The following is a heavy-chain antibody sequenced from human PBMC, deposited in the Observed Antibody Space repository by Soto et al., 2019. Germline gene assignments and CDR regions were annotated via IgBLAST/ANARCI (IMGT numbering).Heavy chain of an antibody. Sequence: GGSLRLSCAASGFTFSSYAMHWVRQAPGKGLEWVAVISYDGSNKYYADSVKGRFTISRDNSKNTLYLQMNSLRAEDTAVYYCASDRSSSWYYYDGMDIWGQGTTVTVSS. CDR1: GFTFSSYA. V-gene: IGHV3-30-3*01. J-gene: IGHJ6*02. CDR2: ISYDGSNK. D-gene: IGHD6-13*01. CDR3: ASDRSSSWYYYDGMDI.